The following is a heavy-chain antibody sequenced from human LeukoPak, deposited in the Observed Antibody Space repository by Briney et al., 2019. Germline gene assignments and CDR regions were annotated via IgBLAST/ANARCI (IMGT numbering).Heavy chain of an antibody. V-gene: IGHV3-30*03. CDR3: ARGQEYYYDSSAYSKFDY. J-gene: IGHJ4*02. CDR2: ISYDGSNK. D-gene: IGHD3-22*01. CDR1: GFTFSSYG. Sequence: GGSLRLSCAASGFTFSSYGMHWVRQAPGKGLEWVAIISYDGSNKYYADSVKGQFTISRDNSKNTLYLQMNSLRAEDTALYYCARGQEYYYDSSAYSKFDYWGQGTLVTVSS.